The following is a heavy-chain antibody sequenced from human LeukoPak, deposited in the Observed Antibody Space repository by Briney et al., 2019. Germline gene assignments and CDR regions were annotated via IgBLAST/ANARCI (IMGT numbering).Heavy chain of an antibody. CDR2: INPNSGGT. Sequence: GVSVKVSCKASGYTFTGYYMHWVRQAPGQGLEWMGWINPNSGGTNYAQKFQGRVTMTRDTSISTAYMELSRLRSDDTAVYYCARAVSPRGYGSGQWYSFDIWGQGTMVTVSS. CDR3: ARAVSPRGYGSGQWYSFDI. D-gene: IGHD3-10*01. CDR1: GYTFTGYY. V-gene: IGHV1-2*02. J-gene: IGHJ3*02.